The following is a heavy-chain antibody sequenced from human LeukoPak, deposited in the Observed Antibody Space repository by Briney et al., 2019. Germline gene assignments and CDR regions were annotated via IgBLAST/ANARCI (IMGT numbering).Heavy chain of an antibody. V-gene: IGHV1-3*03. Sequence: GASVKVSCKASGYTFTSYAMHWVRQAPGQRLEWMGWINAGNGNTKYSQEFQGRVTITRDTSASTAYMELSSLRSEDMAVYYCARRSYGSYYFDYWGQGTLVTVSS. CDR1: GYTFTSYA. J-gene: IGHJ4*02. D-gene: IGHD5-18*01. CDR3: ARRSYGSYYFDY. CDR2: INAGNGNT.